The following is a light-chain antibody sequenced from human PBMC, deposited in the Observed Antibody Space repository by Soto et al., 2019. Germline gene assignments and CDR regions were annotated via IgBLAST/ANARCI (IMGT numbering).Light chain of an antibody. CDR2: GAS. CDR1: QTISRN. J-gene: IGKJ4*01. CDR3: QQYNSWPLT. V-gene: IGKV3-15*01. Sequence: EIVMTQSPPTLSVSPGERATLSCRASQTISRNLAWYQQRPGQAPRLLIYGASTRATGIPARFSGSGSGTEFTLTISSLQSEDFAVYYCQQYNSWPLTFGGGTKVDIK.